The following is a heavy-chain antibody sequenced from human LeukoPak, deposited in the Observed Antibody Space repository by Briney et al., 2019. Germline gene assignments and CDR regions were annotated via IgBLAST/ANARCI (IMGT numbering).Heavy chain of an antibody. CDR2: ISSSSSTI. CDR1: RFTFSTYS. CDR3: ARAADYFDY. J-gene: IGHJ4*02. V-gene: IGHV3-48*01. Sequence: GGSLRLSCAASRFTFSTYSMNWVRQAPGKGLEWVSYISSSSSTIYYADSVKGRFTISRDNTKNSLYLQMNSLRAEDTAVYYCARAADYFDYWGQGTLVTVSS.